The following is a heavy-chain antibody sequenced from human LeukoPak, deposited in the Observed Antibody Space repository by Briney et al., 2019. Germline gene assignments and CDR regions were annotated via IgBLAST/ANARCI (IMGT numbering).Heavy chain of an antibody. J-gene: IGHJ4*02. V-gene: IGHV4-59*01. CDR3: ARESYCGGDCYSGFDY. CDR2: IYDSGST. Sequence: PSETLSLTCAVSGGSFSDYYWSWIRQPPGKGLEWIGYIYDSGSTNYNPSLKSQVTISIDTSKNQFSLKLSSVTAADTAVYYCARESYCGGDCYSGFDYWSQGTLVTVSS. CDR1: GGSFSDYY. D-gene: IGHD2-21*02.